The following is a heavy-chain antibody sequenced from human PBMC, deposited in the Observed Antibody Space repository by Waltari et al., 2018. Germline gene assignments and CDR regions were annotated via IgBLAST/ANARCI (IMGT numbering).Heavy chain of an antibody. CDR3: ASSSGWYFYFDY. Sequence: QVQLVESGGGVVQPGRSLRLSCAASGFTFSSYGMHWVPQGPGKGLAWVAVIWYDGSKKYYADSVKGRFTISRDNSKNTLYLQMNSLRAEDTAVYYCASSSGWYFYFDYWGQGTLVTVSS. D-gene: IGHD6-19*01. CDR1: GFTFSSYG. CDR2: IWYDGSKK. J-gene: IGHJ4*02. V-gene: IGHV3-33*01.